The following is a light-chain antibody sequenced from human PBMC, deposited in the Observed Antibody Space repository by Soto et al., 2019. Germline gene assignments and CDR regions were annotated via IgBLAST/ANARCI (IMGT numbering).Light chain of an antibody. V-gene: IGKV3-15*01. J-gene: IGKJ1*01. CDR3: QQYNNWRT. CDR1: QSVSSSY. CDR2: GAS. Sequence: EIVLTQSPGTLSLFPGERATLSCRASQSVSSSYLAWYQQKPGQTPRLLIYGASTRATGIPARFSGSGSGTEFTLTISSLQSEDFGIYYCQQYNNWRTFGQGTKVDIK.